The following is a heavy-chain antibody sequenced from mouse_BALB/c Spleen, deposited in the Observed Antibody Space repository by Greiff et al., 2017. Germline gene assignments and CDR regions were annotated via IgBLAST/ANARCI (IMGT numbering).Heavy chain of an antibody. CDR2: ISSGSSTI. CDR3: ARDSSGYVRGLNAMDY. CDR1: GFTFSSFG. J-gene: IGHJ4*01. D-gene: IGHD3-2*01. V-gene: IGHV5-17*02. Sequence: EVKLQESGGGLVQPGGSRKLSCAASGFTFSSFGMHWVRQAPEKGLEWVAYISSGSSTIYYADTVKGRFTISRDNPKNTLFLQMTSLRSEDTAMYYCARDSSGYVRGLNAMDYWGQGTSVTVSS.